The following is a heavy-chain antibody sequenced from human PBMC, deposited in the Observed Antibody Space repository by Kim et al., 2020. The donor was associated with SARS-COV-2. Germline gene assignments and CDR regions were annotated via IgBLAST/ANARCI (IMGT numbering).Heavy chain of an antibody. CDR2: INHTGST. J-gene: IGHJ4*02. CDR1: GGSFSGYY. D-gene: IGHD3-10*01. V-gene: IGHV4-34*01. CDR3: ARGGGIGGPHPGRRLVRGVIFY. Sequence: SETLSLTCAVYGGSFSGYYWSWIRQPPGKGLEWVGEINHTGSTNYNPSLKSRVTISVDTSKNQFSLKLSSVTAADTAVYYCARGGGIGGPHPGRRLVRGVIFYWGQGTLVTVSS.